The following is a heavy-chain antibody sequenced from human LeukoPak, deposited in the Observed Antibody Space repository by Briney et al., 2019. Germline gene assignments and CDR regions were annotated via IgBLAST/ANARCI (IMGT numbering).Heavy chain of an antibody. D-gene: IGHD4-17*01. V-gene: IGHV4-34*01. CDR1: GGSFSGYY. CDR3: ARGLDDYGDYLVQDYFDY. Sequence: PSETLSLTCAVYGGSFSGYYWSWIRQPPGKGLEWIGEINHSGSTNYNPSLKSRVTISVDTSKNQFSLKLSSVTAADTAVYYCARGLDDYGDYLVQDYFDYWGQGTLVTVSS. J-gene: IGHJ4*02. CDR2: INHSGST.